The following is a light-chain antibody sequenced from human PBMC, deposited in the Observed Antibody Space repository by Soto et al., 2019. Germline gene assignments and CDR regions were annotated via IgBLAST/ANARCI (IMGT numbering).Light chain of an antibody. Sequence: EIVITQSPATLSVSPGEGATLSCRASQGIGNTLAWYQQKPGQTPRLLIYGASIRATGVQARFSGSGSGADFTLTIKSLQSEDFAVYYCKHYVNWPLTFGGGTKVDIK. V-gene: IGKV3-15*01. CDR2: GAS. CDR1: QGIGNT. J-gene: IGKJ4*01. CDR3: KHYVNWPLT.